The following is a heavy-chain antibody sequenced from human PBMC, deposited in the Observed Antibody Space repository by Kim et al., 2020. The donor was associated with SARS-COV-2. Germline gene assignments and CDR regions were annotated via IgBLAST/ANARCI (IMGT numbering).Heavy chain of an antibody. CDR2: IYYSGST. Sequence: SETLSLTCTVSGGSISSGGYYWSWIRQHPGKGLEWIGYIYYSGSTYYNPSLKSRVTISVDTSKNQFSLKLSSVTAADTAVYYCARDRAQQLGGMYNWFDPWGQGTLVTVSS. V-gene: IGHV4-31*03. J-gene: IGHJ5*02. D-gene: IGHD6-6*01. CDR3: ARDRAQQLGGMYNWFDP. CDR1: GGSISSGGYY.